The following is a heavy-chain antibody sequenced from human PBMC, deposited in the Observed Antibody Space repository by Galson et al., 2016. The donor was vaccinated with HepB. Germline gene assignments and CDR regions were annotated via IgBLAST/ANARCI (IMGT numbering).Heavy chain of an antibody. V-gene: IGHV3-23*01. D-gene: IGHD6-25*01. Sequence: SLRLSCAVFGLTFDNYAMSWVRQAPGKGLEWVSSISGSGFSTYYTDSVKSRFTIYRDNSKNILYLQMDSLRAGDTALYFRANGFDPGYTRGWKLHYWGQGALVTVST. CDR2: ISGSGFST. CDR1: GLTFDNYA. J-gene: IGHJ4*02. CDR3: ANGFDPGYTRGWKLHY.